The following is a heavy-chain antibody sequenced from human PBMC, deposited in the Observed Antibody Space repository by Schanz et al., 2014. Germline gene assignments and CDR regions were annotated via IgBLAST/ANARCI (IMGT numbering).Heavy chain of an antibody. CDR3: AKDGRLPYYGTGSDFDY. V-gene: IGHV3-23*04. D-gene: IGHD3-22*01. Sequence: ELQLVESGGVVVQPGGSLRLSCAGSGFTFDDYTMHWVRQPPGKGLEWVSRMIGSGSSVFYADSVKGRFTISRDNLKNTVYLQMNSLRAGDTAVYYCAKDGRLPYYGTGSDFDYWGQGTLVAVSS. CDR1: GFTFDDYT. CDR2: MIGSGSSV. J-gene: IGHJ4*02.